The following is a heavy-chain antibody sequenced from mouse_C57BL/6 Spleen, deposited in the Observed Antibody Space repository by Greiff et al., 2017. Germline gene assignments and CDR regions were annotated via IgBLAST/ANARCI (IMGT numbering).Heavy chain of an antibody. Sequence: VQLQQPGAELVMPGASVKLSCKASGYTFTSYWMHWVKQRPGQGLEWIGEIDPSDSYTNYNQKFKGKSTLTVDKSSSTAYMQLSSLTSEDSAVYYCARKEYYSNLYAMDYWGQGTSVTVSS. D-gene: IGHD2-5*01. CDR1: GYTFTSYW. J-gene: IGHJ4*01. CDR2: IDPSDSYT. V-gene: IGHV1-69*01. CDR3: ARKEYYSNLYAMDY.